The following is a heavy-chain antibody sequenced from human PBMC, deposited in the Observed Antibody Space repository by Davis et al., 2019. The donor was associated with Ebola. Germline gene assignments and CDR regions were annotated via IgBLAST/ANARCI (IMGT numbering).Heavy chain of an antibody. Sequence: PGGSLRLSCAASGFTFSSYGMHWVRQAPGKGLEWVAVIWYDGSNKYYADSVKGRFTISRDNSKNTLYLQMNSLRAEDTAVYYCAKDGERQYQLLIYYYYGMDVWGQGTTVTVSS. V-gene: IGHV3-30*02. J-gene: IGHJ6*02. CDR1: GFTFSSYG. CDR2: IWYDGSNK. CDR3: AKDGERQYQLLIYYYYGMDV. D-gene: IGHD2-2*01.